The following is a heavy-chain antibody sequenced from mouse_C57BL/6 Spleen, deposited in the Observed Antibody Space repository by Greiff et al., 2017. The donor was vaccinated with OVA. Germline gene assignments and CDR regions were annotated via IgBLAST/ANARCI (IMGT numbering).Heavy chain of an antibody. CDR2: ISNLAYSF. CDR1: GFTFSDYG. D-gene: IGHD4-1*01. J-gene: IGHJ4*01. CDR3: ARLLTGTKAMDY. Sequence: EVQRVESGGGLVQPGGSLKLSCAASGFTFSDYGMSWVRQAPRKWPELVAFISNLAYSFYDADTLTGRFTISGENAKNTLYLEMSSLRAEDTAMYDGARLLTGTKAMDYWGQGTSVTVSS. V-gene: IGHV5-15*01.